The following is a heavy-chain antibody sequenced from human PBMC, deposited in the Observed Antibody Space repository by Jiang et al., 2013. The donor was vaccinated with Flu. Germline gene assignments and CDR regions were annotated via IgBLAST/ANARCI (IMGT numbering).Heavy chain of an antibody. V-gene: IGHV1-69*01. J-gene: IGHJ6*02. CDR3: ARDSSRDQSFEYCSSTSCFFYGMDV. Sequence: SVKVSCKASGGTFSSYAISWVRQAPGQGLEWMGGIIPIFGIANYAQKFQGRVTITADESTSTAYMELSSLRSEDTAVYYCARDSSRDQSFEYCSSTSCFFYGMDVWGQGTTVTVSS. CDR2: IIPIFGIA. D-gene: IGHD2-2*01. CDR1: GGTFSSYA.